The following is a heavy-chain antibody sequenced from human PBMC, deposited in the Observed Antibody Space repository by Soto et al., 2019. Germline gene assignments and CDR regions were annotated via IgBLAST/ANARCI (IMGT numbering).Heavy chain of an antibody. CDR2: INHSGST. Sequence: SETLSLTCAVYGGSFSGYYWSWIRQPPGKGLEWIGEINHSGSTNYNPSLKSRVTISVDTSKNQFSLKLSSVTAADTAVYYCAEAAAATHDHNNWFDPWGQGTLVTVSS. D-gene: IGHD6-13*01. CDR1: GGSFSGYY. CDR3: AEAAAATHDHNNWFDP. J-gene: IGHJ5*02. V-gene: IGHV4-34*01.